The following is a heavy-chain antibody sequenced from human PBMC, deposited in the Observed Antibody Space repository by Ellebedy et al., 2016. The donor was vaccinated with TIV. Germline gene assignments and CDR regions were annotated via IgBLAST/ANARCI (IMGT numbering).Heavy chain of an antibody. CDR1: GGSINSSSYY. CDR3: ARQRAVVGKVPFDF. CDR2: IYYSGRT. V-gene: IGHV4-39*01. J-gene: IGHJ4*02. D-gene: IGHD6-19*01. Sequence: MPSETLSLTCTVSGGSINSSSYYWAWIRQPPGKGLEWIANIYYSGRTYLSPSLKSRVTITVDTSKNQFSLNLSSVTAADTAVYYCARQRAVVGKVPFDFWGQGTLVTVSS.